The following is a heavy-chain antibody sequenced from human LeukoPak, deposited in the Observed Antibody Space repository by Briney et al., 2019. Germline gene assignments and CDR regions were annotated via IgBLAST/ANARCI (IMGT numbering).Heavy chain of an antibody. V-gene: IGHV4-59*01. Sequence: SETLSLTCTVSGGSISSYYWSWIRQPPGKGLEWIGYIYYSGSTNYNPSLKSRVTISVDTSKNQFSLKLSSVTAADTAVYYCARGVGSGYTDYWGQGALVTVSS. CDR1: GGSISSYY. J-gene: IGHJ4*02. D-gene: IGHD3-22*01. CDR2: IYYSGST. CDR3: ARGVGSGYTDY.